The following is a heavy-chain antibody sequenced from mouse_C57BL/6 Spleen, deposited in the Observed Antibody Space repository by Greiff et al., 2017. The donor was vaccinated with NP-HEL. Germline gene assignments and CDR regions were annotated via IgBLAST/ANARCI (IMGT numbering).Heavy chain of an antibody. V-gene: IGHV1-82*01. D-gene: IGHD2-5*01. CDR2: IYPGDGDT. CDR1: GYAFSSSW. Sequence: VQLQQSGPELVKPGASVKISCKASGYAFSSSWMNWVKQRPGKGLEWIGRIYPGDGDTNYNGKFKGKATLTADKSSSTAYMQLSSLTSEDSAVYVCAREGYSNYGTWFAYWGQGTLVTVSA. CDR3: AREGYSNYGTWFAY. J-gene: IGHJ3*01.